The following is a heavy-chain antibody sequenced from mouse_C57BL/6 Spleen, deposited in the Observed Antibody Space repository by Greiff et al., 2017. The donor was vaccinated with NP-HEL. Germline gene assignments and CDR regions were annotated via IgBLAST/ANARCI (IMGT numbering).Heavy chain of an antibody. CDR3: ARWGIYYGNSYYFDY. J-gene: IGHJ2*01. Sequence: QVQLQQSGPELVKPGASVKISCKASGYAFSSSWMNWVKQRPGKGLEWIGRIYPGDGDTNYNGKFKGKATLTADKSSSTAYMQLSSLTSKDSAVYFCARWGIYYGNSYYFDYWGQGTTLTVSS. D-gene: IGHD2-1*01. CDR2: IYPGDGDT. CDR1: GYAFSSSW. V-gene: IGHV1-82*01.